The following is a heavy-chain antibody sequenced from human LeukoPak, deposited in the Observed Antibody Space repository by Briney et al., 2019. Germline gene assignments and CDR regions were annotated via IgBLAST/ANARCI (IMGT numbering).Heavy chain of an antibody. D-gene: IGHD2-21*02. J-gene: IGHJ6*03. CDR2: ITDSGSTI. CDR1: GFTFSNYW. CDR3: ARGEVVTASLPDYFYYYMDV. Sequence: GGSLRLSCAASGFTFSNYWMTWVRQAPGKGLEWVSYITDSGSTIYYADSVKGRFTISRDNAKNSLFLQMNSLRAEDTAVYYCARGEVVTASLPDYFYYYMDVWGKGTTVTISS. V-gene: IGHV3-48*04.